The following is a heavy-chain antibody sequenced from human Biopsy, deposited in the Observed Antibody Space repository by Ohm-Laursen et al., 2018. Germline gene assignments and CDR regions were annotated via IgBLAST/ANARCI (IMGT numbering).Heavy chain of an antibody. Sequence: GASVTASCKASGHSFSTYDVNWVRQARGQGLEWMGWMIPSSGKTGYAQRFQGRVTLTMNTSISTAYMELSGLRSEDTAVYFCARGYSRRVSIFEASIYWFDTWGQGTLVTVSS. CDR3: ARGYSRRVSIFEASIYWFDT. CDR2: MIPSSGKT. D-gene: IGHD6-6*01. V-gene: IGHV1-8*01. CDR1: GHSFSTYD. J-gene: IGHJ5*02.